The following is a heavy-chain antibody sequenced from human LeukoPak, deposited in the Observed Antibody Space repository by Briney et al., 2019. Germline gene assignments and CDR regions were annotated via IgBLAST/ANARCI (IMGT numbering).Heavy chain of an antibody. CDR2: ISYDGSNK. CDR1: GFTFSSYA. V-gene: IGHV3-30-3*01. Sequence: PGGSLRLSCAASGFTFSSYAMHWVRQAPGKGLEWVAVISYDGSNKYYADSVKGRFTISRDNSKNTLYLQMNSLRAEDTAVYYCARGVFSAGYNSNDYWGQGTLVTVSP. J-gene: IGHJ4*02. CDR3: ARGVFSAGYNSNDY. D-gene: IGHD5-24*01.